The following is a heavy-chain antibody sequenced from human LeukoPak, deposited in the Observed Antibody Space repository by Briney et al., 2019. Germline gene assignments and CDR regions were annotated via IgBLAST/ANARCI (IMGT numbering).Heavy chain of an antibody. Sequence: ASVKVSCKASGYTFTGYSMHWVRQAPGQGLEWMGWVNPSSGGTNYAQKFQGRVTMTRDTSINTSYMELRRLRSDDTAVYYCARGGVVVLGVMDIWGQGTVVTVSS. CDR3: ARGGVVVLGVMDI. D-gene: IGHD2-21*01. CDR2: VNPSSGGT. V-gene: IGHV1-2*02. CDR1: GYTFTGYS. J-gene: IGHJ3*02.